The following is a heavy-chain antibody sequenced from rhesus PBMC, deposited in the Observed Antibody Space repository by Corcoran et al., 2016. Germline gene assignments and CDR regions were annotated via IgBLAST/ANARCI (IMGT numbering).Heavy chain of an antibody. CDR3: ARDRDYGSNYFDY. CDR2: IYGSDGHH. J-gene: IGHJ4*01. D-gene: IGHD4-29*01. V-gene: IGHV4S14*01. CDR1: GYSISSGYY. Sequence: QVQLQESGPGLVKPSETLSLTCAVSGYSISSGYYWNWIRQPPGRGLGWIGSIYGSDGHHYLNPTLKRLVTLSVDTTKDQCALQLSAVTAADTAVYYCARDRDYGSNYFDYWGQGVLVTVSS.